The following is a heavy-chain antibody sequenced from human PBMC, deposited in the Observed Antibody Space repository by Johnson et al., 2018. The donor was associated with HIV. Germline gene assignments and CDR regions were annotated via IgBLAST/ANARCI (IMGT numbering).Heavy chain of an antibody. D-gene: IGHD1-26*01. CDR1: GFTFSSYS. CDR2: IRYDGSNK. J-gene: IGHJ3*02. Sequence: QVQLVESGGGLVQPGGSLRLSCAASGFTFSSYSMNWVRQAPGKGLEWVAFIRYDGSNKYYADSVKGRFTISRDNAKNSLYLQMNSLRAEDTAVYYCARDSQWELRPDAVDIWGQGTMVTVSS. CDR3: ARDSQWELRPDAVDI. V-gene: IGHV3-30*02.